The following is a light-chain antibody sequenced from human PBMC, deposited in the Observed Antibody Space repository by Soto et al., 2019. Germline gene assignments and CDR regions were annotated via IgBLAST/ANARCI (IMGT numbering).Light chain of an antibody. CDR2: EVT. Sequence: QSDLTQPASVSGSPGQSITISCTGTSSDVGNYNFVSWFQQHPGKVPKLMIYEVTKRPSGVSNRFSGSKSGNTASLTISGLQAEDEAVYYCCSYAGTSTWVFGGGTKLTVL. V-gene: IGLV2-23*02. J-gene: IGLJ3*02. CDR3: CSYAGTSTWV. CDR1: SSDVGNYNF.